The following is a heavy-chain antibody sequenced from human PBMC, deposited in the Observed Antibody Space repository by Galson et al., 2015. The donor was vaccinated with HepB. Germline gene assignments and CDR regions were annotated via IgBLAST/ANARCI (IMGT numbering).Heavy chain of an antibody. Sequence: SLRLSCAASGFTFSSYAMHWVRQAPGKGLEWVAVISYDGSNKYYADSVKGRFTISRDNSKNTLYLQMNSLRAEDTAVYYCARVGSSGWNGADYWGQGTLVTVSS. CDR2: ISYDGSNK. J-gene: IGHJ4*02. D-gene: IGHD6-19*01. V-gene: IGHV3-30*04. CDR3: ARVGSSGWNGADY. CDR1: GFTFSSYA.